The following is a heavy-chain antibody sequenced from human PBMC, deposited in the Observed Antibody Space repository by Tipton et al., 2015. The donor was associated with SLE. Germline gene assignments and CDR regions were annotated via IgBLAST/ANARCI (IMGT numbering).Heavy chain of an antibody. CDR3: ARASFIVGSTTFWFDP. V-gene: IGHV4-38-2*01. CDR1: GYSISSGYY. CDR2: IYYSGST. D-gene: IGHD1-26*01. Sequence: TLSLTCAVSGYSISSGYYWGWIRQPPGKGLEWIGSIYYSGSTYYNPSLKSRVTISVDTSKNQFSLKMSSVTAADTAVYYCARASFIVGSTTFWFDPWGQGALVTVSS. J-gene: IGHJ5*02.